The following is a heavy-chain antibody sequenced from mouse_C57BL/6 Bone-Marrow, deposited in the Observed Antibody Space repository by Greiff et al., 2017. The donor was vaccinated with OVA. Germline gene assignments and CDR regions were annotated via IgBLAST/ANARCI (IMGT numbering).Heavy chain of an antibody. CDR1: GYTFTSYG. CDR3: ARHPAYYYGSSPWFAY. Sequence: QVQLKQSGAELARPGASVKLSCKASGYTFTSYGISWVKQRTGQGLEWIGEIYPRSGNTYYNEKFKGKATLTADKSSSTAYMELRSLTSEDSAVYFCARHPAYYYGSSPWFAYWGQGTLVTVSA. V-gene: IGHV1-81*01. J-gene: IGHJ3*01. CDR2: IYPRSGNT. D-gene: IGHD1-1*01.